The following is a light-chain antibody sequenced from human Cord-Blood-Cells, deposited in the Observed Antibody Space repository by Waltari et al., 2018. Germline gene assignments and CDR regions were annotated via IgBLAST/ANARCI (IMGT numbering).Light chain of an antibody. V-gene: IGLV2-23*01. CDR1: SSDVGSYNL. CDR2: EGN. J-gene: IGLJ1*01. Sequence: QSALTQPASVSGSPGQPITISCTRTSSDVGSYNLVSWYQQHPGKAPKLIIYEGNTRPSGVSNRVAASKSGNTASPRISGLQAEDESDYYCCSYAGSSTDVFGTVTKVTVL. CDR3: CSYAGSSTDV.